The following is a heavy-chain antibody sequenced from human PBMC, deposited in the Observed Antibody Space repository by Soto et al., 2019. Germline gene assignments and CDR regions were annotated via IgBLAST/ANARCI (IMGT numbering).Heavy chain of an antibody. CDR2: IYYSGST. D-gene: IGHD3-9*01. Sequence: SETLSLTCTVSGGSISSYYWSWIRQPPGKGLEWIGYIYYSGSTNYNPSLKSRVTISVDTSKNQFSLKLSSVTAADTAVYYCARGWNYDILTGYGDFDYWGQGTLVTVSS. CDR3: ARGWNYDILTGYGDFDY. CDR1: GGSISSYY. V-gene: IGHV4-59*01. J-gene: IGHJ4*02.